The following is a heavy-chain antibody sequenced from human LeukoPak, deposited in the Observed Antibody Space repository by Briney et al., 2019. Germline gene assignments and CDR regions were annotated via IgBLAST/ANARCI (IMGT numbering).Heavy chain of an antibody. CDR2: IGGSGDST. J-gene: IGHJ4*02. D-gene: IGHD6-19*01. CDR1: GFVFSSYA. V-gene: IGHV3-23*01. Sequence: RGSLRLSCAASGFVFSSYAMTWVRQAPGKGLEWVSSIGGSGDSTYFADSAKGRFTISRDNSKNTLYLQMNSQRAEDTAVYYCAKDRVAVAGTVRVFDYWGQGTLVTVSS. CDR3: AKDRVAVAGTVRVFDY.